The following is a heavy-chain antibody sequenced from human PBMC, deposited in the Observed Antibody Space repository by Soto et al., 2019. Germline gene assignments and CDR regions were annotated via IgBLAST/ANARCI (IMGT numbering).Heavy chain of an antibody. CDR2: IGRNGEGA. D-gene: IGHD2-2*01. Sequence: VGSLRLSCSASGFTFNAYSMYWVRQAPERGLEYVSGIGRNGEGAFYADSVKGRFTISRDNSRNALFLQMSSLKPEDTAIYYCVKDLHSMPDYWGQGTLVTVSS. J-gene: IGHJ4*02. CDR1: GFTFNAYS. CDR3: VKDLHSMPDY. V-gene: IGHV3-64D*06.